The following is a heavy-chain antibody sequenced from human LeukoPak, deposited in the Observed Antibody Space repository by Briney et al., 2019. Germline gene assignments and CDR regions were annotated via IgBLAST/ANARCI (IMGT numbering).Heavy chain of an antibody. D-gene: IGHD2-2*01. CDR2: IIPIFGTA. CDR1: GGTFSSYA. J-gene: IGHJ3*01. V-gene: IGHV1-69*05. Sequence: SVKVSCKASGGTFSSYAISWVRQAPGQGLEWMGGIIPIFGTANYAQKFQGRVTITTDESTSTAYMELSSLRSEDTAVYYYARAQRYPLAFDVWGQGTMVTVSS. CDR3: ARAQRYPLAFDV.